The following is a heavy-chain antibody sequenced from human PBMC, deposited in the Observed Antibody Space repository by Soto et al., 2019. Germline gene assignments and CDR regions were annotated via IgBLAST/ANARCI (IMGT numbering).Heavy chain of an antibody. Sequence: QVQLVESGGGVVQPGRSLRLSCAASGFTFSSYAMHWVRQAPGKGLEWVAVISYDGSNKYYADSVKGRFTISRDNSKNTLYLQMNSLRAEDTAVYYCARDGGRFLKWLSHHRNWFDPWGQGTLVTVSS. J-gene: IGHJ5*02. D-gene: IGHD3-3*01. CDR3: ARDGGRFLKWLSHHRNWFDP. CDR2: ISYDGSNK. V-gene: IGHV3-30-3*01. CDR1: GFTFSSYA.